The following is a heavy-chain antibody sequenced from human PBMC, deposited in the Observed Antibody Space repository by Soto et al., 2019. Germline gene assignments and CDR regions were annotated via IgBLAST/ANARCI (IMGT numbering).Heavy chain of an antibody. D-gene: IGHD3-22*01. J-gene: IGHJ4*02. Sequence: GGSLRLSCAASGFTFSSYAMSWVRQAPGKGLEWVSAISGSGGSTYYADSVKGRFTISRDNSKNTLYLQMNSLRAEDTAVYYCAKDLGDYYDSSGYDYWGQGTLVTVSS. CDR1: GFTFSSYA. CDR2: ISGSGGST. CDR3: AKDLGDYYDSSGYDY. V-gene: IGHV3-23*01.